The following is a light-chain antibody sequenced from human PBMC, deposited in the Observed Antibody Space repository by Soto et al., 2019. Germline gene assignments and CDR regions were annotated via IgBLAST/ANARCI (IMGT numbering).Light chain of an antibody. J-gene: IGKJ1*01. CDR3: QQYFSSPWT. Sequence: EIVLTQSPGTLSLSPGERATLFCRASQRVSSNYLAWYQQKPGQAPRLLIYGASSRATGIPDRFSGSGSGTDFTLTISRLEPEDFVVYYCQQYFSSPWTFGQGTKADIK. V-gene: IGKV3-20*01. CDR1: QRVSSNY. CDR2: GAS.